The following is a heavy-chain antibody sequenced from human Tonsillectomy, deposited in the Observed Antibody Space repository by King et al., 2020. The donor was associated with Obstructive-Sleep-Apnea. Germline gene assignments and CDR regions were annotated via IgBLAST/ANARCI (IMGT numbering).Heavy chain of an antibody. J-gene: IGHJ4*02. D-gene: IGHD2-2*01. CDR3: ARFESYCSSTSCFV. CDR1: GFTLSGYW. Sequence: EVQLVESGGGLVQPGGSLRLSCAASGFTLSGYWMHWVRQAPGKGLVWVSRINSDGSSTSYADSVKGRFTIARDNAKNTLYLQMNSLRAEDTAVYYFARFESYCSSTSCFVWGQGTLVTVSS. CDR2: INSDGSST. V-gene: IGHV3-74*01.